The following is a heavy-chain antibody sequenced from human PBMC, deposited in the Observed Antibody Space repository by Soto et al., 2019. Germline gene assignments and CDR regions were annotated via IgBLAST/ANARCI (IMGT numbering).Heavy chain of an antibody. J-gene: IGHJ3*02. V-gene: IGHV3-7*01. CDR1: GFTFSSYW. CDR3: ARERLVGAFDI. CDR2: IKQDGSEK. D-gene: IGHD2-21*01. Sequence: GGSLRLSCAASGFTFSSYWMSWVRQAPGKGLEWVANIKQDGSEKYYVDSVKGRFAISRDNAKNSLYLQMNSLRAEDTAVYYCARERLVGAFDIWGQGTMVTVSS.